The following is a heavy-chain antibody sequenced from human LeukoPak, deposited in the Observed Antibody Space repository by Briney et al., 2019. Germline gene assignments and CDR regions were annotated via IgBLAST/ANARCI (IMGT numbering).Heavy chain of an antibody. Sequence: SETLSLTCTVSGGSISSYYWSWIRQPPGKGLEWIGYIYYSGSTYYNPSLKSRVTISVDTSKNQFSLKLSSVTAADTAVYYCARAPLSGTFDYWGQGTLVTVSS. CDR1: GGSISSYY. D-gene: IGHD6-13*01. V-gene: IGHV4-59*01. CDR3: ARAPLSGTFDY. CDR2: IYYSGST. J-gene: IGHJ4*02.